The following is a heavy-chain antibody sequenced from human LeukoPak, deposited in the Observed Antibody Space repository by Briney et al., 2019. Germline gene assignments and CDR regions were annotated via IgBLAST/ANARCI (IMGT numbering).Heavy chain of an antibody. D-gene: IGHD3-22*01. CDR1: GFTFDDYG. CDR3: ARVSGLGSYYDSSGYPDY. CDR2: INWNGGST. V-gene: IGHV3-20*04. J-gene: IGHJ4*02. Sequence: PGGSLRLSCAASGFTFDDYGMGWVRQAPRKGLEWVSGINWNGGSTGYADSVKGRFTISRDNAKNSLYLQMNSLRAEDTALYYCARVSGLGSYYDSSGYPDYWGQGTLVTVSS.